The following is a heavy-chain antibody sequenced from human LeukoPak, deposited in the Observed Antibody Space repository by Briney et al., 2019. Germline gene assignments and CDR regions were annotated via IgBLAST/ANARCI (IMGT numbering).Heavy chain of an antibody. CDR2: IYHSGST. V-gene: IGHV4-30-2*01. CDR3: ARALYCSSTSCSYFDY. Sequence: SSETLSLTCAVSGGSISSGGYSWSWIRQPPGKGLEWIGYIYHSGSTYYNPSLKSRVTISVDRSKNQFSLKLSSVTAADTAVYYYARALYCSSTSCSYFDYWGQGTLVTVSS. CDR1: GGSISSGGYS. J-gene: IGHJ4*02. D-gene: IGHD2-2*01.